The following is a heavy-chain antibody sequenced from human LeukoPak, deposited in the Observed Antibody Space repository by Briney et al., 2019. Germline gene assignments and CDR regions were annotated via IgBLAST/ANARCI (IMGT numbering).Heavy chain of an antibody. J-gene: IGHJ5*02. CDR1: GYTFTDYC. Sequence: ASVKVSCKAFGYTFTDYCIHWVRQAPGQGLEWMGRINPNSGGTNYAQKFQGRVTLTRDTSITTAYMDLSRLTSDDTAVYYCARDRTSTNWFDPWGQGTLVTVSS. CDR3: ARDRTSTNWFDP. V-gene: IGHV1-2*06. CDR2: INPNSGGT. D-gene: IGHD2-2*01.